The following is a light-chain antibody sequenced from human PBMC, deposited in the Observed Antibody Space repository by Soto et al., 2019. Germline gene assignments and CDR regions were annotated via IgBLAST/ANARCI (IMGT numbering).Light chain of an antibody. V-gene: IGLV1-44*01. Sequence: QSVLTQPPSVSGTPGQTVTITCSGSESNIGSNSVKWYQQFPGAAPKALIHSNALRPSGIPNRFSGSRSGTSASLAISGLQPEDEADYYCAVWDDRLMGVFGPGTKVTVL. CDR1: ESNIGSNS. J-gene: IGLJ1*01. CDR2: SNA. CDR3: AVWDDRLMGV.